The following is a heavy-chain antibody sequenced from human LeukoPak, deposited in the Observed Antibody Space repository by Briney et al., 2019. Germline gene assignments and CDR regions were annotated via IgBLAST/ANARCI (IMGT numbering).Heavy chain of an antibody. CDR1: CGSISSSTYY. CDR2: LYYSGST. Sequence: SETLSLTCTVSCGSISSSTYYWGWIRQPPGKGLEWIGNLYYSGSTYYNPSLKSRVTISEDTSKNQFSLKLSSVTAADTAVYYCARQAISGYDPPPFDSWGQGTLVTVSS. V-gene: IGHV4-39*01. CDR3: ARQAISGYDPPPFDS. D-gene: IGHD5-12*01. J-gene: IGHJ4*02.